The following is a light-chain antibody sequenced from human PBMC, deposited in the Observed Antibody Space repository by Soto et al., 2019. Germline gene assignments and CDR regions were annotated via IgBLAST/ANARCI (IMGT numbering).Light chain of an antibody. V-gene: IGKV3-20*01. CDR2: GVS. J-gene: IGKJ4*01. CDR1: QSVSSNY. Sequence: EVVLTQSPGTLSLSPGESATLSCRASQSVSSNYLAWYQQKPGQAPRLLIYGVSTRATGIPDRFSGSGSGTDFSLTISRREREDFALSYCQQYFTSPLTFGGGTKVEIK. CDR3: QQYFTSPLT.